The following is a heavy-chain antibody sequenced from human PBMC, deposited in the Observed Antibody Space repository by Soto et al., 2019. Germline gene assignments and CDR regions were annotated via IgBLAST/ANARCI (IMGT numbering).Heavy chain of an antibody. CDR1: GYTFTDYY. CDR2: INPNSGGT. V-gene: IGHV1-2*02. J-gene: IGHJ6*02. CDR3: ARDVTRTQSCTNGVCYYHYYDMDV. Sequence: ASVKVSCKASGYTFTDYYVHWVRQAPGQGLEWMGWINPNSGGTKTAQKFQGPVTVTRGTSISTAYMDLSRLRSDDTAVYYCARDVTRTQSCTNGVCYYHYYDMDVWGQGTMVTVSS. D-gene: IGHD2-8*01.